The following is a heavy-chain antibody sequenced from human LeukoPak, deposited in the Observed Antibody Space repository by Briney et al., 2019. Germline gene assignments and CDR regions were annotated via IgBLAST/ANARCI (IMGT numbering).Heavy chain of an antibody. D-gene: IGHD3-10*01. Sequence: PSETLSLTCAVSAYSISSGYRWGWIRQPPGKGLEWIGSIYHSGITNYNPSLKSRVTMSVDTSKNQFSLKLNSVTAADTAVYYCARSGLVRGVSTWGQGTLVTVSS. CDR1: AYSISSGYR. V-gene: IGHV4-38-2*01. CDR3: ARSGLVRGVST. CDR2: IYHSGIT. J-gene: IGHJ4*02.